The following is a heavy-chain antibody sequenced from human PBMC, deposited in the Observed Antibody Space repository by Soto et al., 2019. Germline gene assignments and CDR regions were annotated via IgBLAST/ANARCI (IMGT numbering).Heavy chain of an antibody. V-gene: IGHV1-18*01. Sequence: QVHLVQSGAEVKKPGASVKVSCKASGYTFTSYGITGVRQAPGQGLEWMGWISAHHGNTDYAQKLQGRVIVTRDTSTSTAYMELRSLISDDTAVYYCARGRYGDYWGEGALVTVSP. J-gene: IGHJ4*02. CDR3: ARGRYGDY. D-gene: IGHD1-1*01. CDR2: ISAHHGNT. CDR1: GYTFTSYG.